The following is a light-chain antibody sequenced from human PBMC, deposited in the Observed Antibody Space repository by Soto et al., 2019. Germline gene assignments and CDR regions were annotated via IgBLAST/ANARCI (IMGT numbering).Light chain of an antibody. CDR3: QQYGSSGT. V-gene: IGKV3-20*01. Sequence: DSVLTQSPGTLSLSPGERATLSCKASQSVSNNYLAWYQQKPGQAPRLLIYGASNRDTGIPDRFSGSGSGTDFTLTISRLEPEDFVVYYCQQYGSSGTFGQGTKVDIK. CDR2: GAS. J-gene: IGKJ1*01. CDR1: QSVSNNY.